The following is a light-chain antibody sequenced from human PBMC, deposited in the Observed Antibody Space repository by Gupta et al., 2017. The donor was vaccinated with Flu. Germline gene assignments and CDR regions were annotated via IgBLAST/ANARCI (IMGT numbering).Light chain of an antibody. CDR2: GAS. CDR3: LHDSYWPQA. V-gene: IGKV3-15*01. CDR1: QSVSSN. Sequence: EIVMTQSPATLSVSPGERATLSCRTSQSVSSNLAWYQQKPGQPPRLLIYGASPRATGVPVRFSGSGSGTEFTLTIDSPQSEDFAVYCCLHDSYWPQAFGQGTKVEIE. J-gene: IGKJ1*01.